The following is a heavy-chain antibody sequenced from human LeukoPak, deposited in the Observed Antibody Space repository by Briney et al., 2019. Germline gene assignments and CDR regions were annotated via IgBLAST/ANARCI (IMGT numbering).Heavy chain of an antibody. CDR2: ISSDGGRV. J-gene: IGHJ4*02. Sequence: PGGSLRLSCAASGFTFSTYWMHWVRQAPGKGLVWVSRISSDGGRVSYADSVRGRFTISRDNAKNTMYLQMNGLRAEDTAVYFCARYSSSWHANDYWGQGTLVTVSS. D-gene: IGHD6-13*01. V-gene: IGHV3-74*01. CDR3: ARYSSSWHANDY. CDR1: GFTFSTYW.